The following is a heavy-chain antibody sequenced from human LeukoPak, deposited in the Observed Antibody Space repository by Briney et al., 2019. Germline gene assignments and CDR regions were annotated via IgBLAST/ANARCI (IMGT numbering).Heavy chain of an antibody. CDR1: GFDFSSYS. J-gene: IGHJ4*02. V-gene: IGHV3-9*01. Sequence: GGSLRLSCAVSGFDFSSYSMNWVRQAPGKGLEWVSGISWNSGSIDYADSVKGRFTISRDNAKNSLYLQMNSLRAEDTALYYCAKAGPLLAYCGGDCYFDYWGQGTLVTVSS. CDR3: AKAGPLLAYCGGDCYFDY. CDR2: ISWNSGSI. D-gene: IGHD2-21*02.